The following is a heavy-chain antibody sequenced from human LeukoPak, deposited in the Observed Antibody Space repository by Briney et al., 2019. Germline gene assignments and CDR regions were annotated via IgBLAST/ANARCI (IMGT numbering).Heavy chain of an antibody. J-gene: IGHJ3*02. D-gene: IGHD3-22*01. Sequence: SETLSLTCTVSGGSISSYYWSWIRQPPGEGLEWIEYIYYSGSTNYNPSLKSRVTISVDTSKNQFSLKLSSVTAADTAVYYCARHIPAGIVVVIDAFDIWGQGAMVTVSS. CDR2: IYYSGST. CDR1: GGSISSYY. V-gene: IGHV4-59*08. CDR3: ARHIPAGIVVVIDAFDI.